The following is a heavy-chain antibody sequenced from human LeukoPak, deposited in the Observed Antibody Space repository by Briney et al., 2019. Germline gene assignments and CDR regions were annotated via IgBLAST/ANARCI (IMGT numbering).Heavy chain of an antibody. CDR2: INKDATAK. J-gene: IGHJ4*02. CDR3: AREDWFRFDY. V-gene: IGHV3-7*03. D-gene: IGHD3-10*01. Sequence: GGSLRLSCAASGFAFSSSWMSWVCQAPGKGLEWVANINKDATAKYYVDSVKGRFTISRDNAKNSLYLQMNGLRAEDTAVYYCAREDWFRFDYWGQGTLVTVSS. CDR1: GFAFSSSW.